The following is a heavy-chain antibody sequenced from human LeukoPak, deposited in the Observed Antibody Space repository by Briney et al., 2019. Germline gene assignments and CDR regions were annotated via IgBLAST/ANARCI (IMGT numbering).Heavy chain of an antibody. V-gene: IGHV4-34*01. CDR3: ARIGGYGYDT. J-gene: IGHJ5*02. Sequence: SETLSLTCAVYGGSFSSYYWSWIRQPPGKGLEWIGEISHSGSTNYNSYFKSRVTISVDTSKNQFSLKLSSVTAADTAVYYCARIGGYGYDTWGQGTLVTVSS. CDR2: ISHSGST. CDR1: GGSFSSYY. D-gene: IGHD5-18*01.